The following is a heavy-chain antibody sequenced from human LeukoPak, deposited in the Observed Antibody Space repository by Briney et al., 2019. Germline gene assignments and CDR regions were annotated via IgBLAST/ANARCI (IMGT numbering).Heavy chain of an antibody. CDR3: ARDIHPIDTAMVRPVDY. CDR2: INPNSGGT. J-gene: IGHJ4*02. V-gene: IGHV1-2*02. CDR1: GYTFTGYY. Sequence: ASVKVSCKASGYTFTGYYMHWVRQAPGQGLEWMGWINPNSGGTNYAQKFQGRVTMTRDTSISTAYMELSRLRSDDTAVYYCARDIHPIDTAMVRPVDYWGQGTLVTVSS. D-gene: IGHD5-18*01.